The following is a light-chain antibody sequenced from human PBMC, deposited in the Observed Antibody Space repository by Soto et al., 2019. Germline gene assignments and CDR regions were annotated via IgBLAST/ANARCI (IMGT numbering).Light chain of an antibody. V-gene: IGKV3-20*01. CDR1: QSVSSN. J-gene: IGKJ4*01. CDR3: QQYGSSIT. Sequence: EIVMTQSPATLSVSPGERATLSCRASQSVSSNLAWYQQKPGQAPRLLIYDASNRATGIPDRFSGGGSGTDFTLTISSLEPEDFAVYYCQQYGSSITFGGGTKVDIK. CDR2: DAS.